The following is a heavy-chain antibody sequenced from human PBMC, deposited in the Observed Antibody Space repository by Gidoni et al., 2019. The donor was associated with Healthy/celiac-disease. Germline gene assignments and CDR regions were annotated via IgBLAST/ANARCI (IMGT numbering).Heavy chain of an antibody. CDR3: ARKNYYDSSGFFDY. J-gene: IGHJ4*02. CDR2: IYTSGST. V-gene: IGHV4-61*02. D-gene: IGHD3-22*01. Sequence: VQLQESGPGLVKPSQTLSLTCTVTGASLSSGSYYWSWIRQPAGKGLEWIGRIYTSGSTNYNPSLKSRVTISVDTSKNQFSLKLSSVTAAGTAVYYCARKNYYDSSGFFDYWGQGTLVTVSS. CDR1: GASLSSGSYY.